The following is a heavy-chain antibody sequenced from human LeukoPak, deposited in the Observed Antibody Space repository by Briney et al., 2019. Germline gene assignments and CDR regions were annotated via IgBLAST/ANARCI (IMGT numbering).Heavy chain of an antibody. D-gene: IGHD5/OR15-5a*01. Sequence: ASVKVSCKAPGYTFTGYDMHWVRQAPGQGLEWMGWINPNSGGTNYAQKFQGWVTMTRDTSISTAYMELSRLRSDDTAVYYCARGVPNYYYYGMDVWGKGTTVTVSS. CDR1: GYTFTGYD. CDR3: ARGVPNYYYYGMDV. J-gene: IGHJ6*04. CDR2: INPNSGGT. V-gene: IGHV1-2*04.